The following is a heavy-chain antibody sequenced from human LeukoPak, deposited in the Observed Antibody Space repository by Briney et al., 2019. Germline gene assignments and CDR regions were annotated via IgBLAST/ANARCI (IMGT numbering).Heavy chain of an antibody. CDR1: GGSFSGYY. CDR2: INLSGST. Sequence: SETLSLTCAVYGGSFSGYYWSWIRQPPGKGLEWIGEINLSGSTNYNPSLKSRVTISVDTSNNRLSLRLSSVTAADTAVYYCARDQTVTYYYYGMDVWGQGTTVTVSS. J-gene: IGHJ6*02. D-gene: IGHD4-11*01. V-gene: IGHV4-34*01. CDR3: ARDQTVTYYYYGMDV.